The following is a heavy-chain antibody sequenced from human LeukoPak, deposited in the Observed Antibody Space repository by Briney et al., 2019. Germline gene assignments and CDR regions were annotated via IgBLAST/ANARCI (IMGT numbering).Heavy chain of an antibody. CDR1: GGSISSYY. J-gene: IGHJ4*02. Sequence: PSETLSLTCTVSGGSISSYYWSWIRQPPGKGLEWIGYIYYSGSTNYNPSLKSRVTISVDTSKNQFSLKLSSVTAADTAVYYCARVQQLVRTFDYWGQGTLVTVSS. CDR2: IYYSGST. CDR3: ARVQQLVRTFDY. V-gene: IGHV4-59*01. D-gene: IGHD6-13*01.